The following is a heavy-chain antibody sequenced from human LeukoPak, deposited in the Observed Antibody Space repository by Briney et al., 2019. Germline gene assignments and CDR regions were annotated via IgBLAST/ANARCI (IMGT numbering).Heavy chain of an antibody. J-gene: IGHJ5*02. CDR1: GFTFSAYT. CDR2: ISGSGRAT. CDR3: ATEGKDSYGFYTS. Sequence: TRGSLRLSCAASGFTFSAYTMTWVRQAPGKGLGWVSGISGSGRATYYADSVQGRFTISRDNSRNTVYLQMNNLRVDDAATYFCATEGKDSYGFYTSWGRGILVTVSS. D-gene: IGHD5-18*01. V-gene: IGHV3-23*01.